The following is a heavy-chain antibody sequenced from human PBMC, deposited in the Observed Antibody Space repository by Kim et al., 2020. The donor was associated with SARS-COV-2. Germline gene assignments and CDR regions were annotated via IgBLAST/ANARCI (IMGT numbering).Heavy chain of an antibody. CDR3: ASYSSGWYRNWFDP. Sequence: SETLSLTCAVYGGSFSGYYWSWIRQPPGKGLEWIGEINHSGSTNYNPSLKSRVTISVDTSKNQFSLKLSSVTAADTAVYYCASYSSGWYRNWFDPWGQGTLVTVSS. CDR2: INHSGST. V-gene: IGHV4-34*01. D-gene: IGHD6-19*01. CDR1: GGSFSGYY. J-gene: IGHJ5*02.